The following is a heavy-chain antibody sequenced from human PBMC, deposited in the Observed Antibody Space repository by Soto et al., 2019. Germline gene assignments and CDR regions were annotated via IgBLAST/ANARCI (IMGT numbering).Heavy chain of an antibody. CDR1: GFTFSNYA. Sequence: GGSLRLSCSVSGFTFSNYAMHWVRQAPGKGLEYVSGITSDGDSTWHADSVKGRFTISRDNSKNTLFLQMSSLRVEDTAIYFCVKGNQLLRYYFEFWGPGTLVTVSS. V-gene: IGHV3-64D*06. CDR2: ITSDGDST. D-gene: IGHD2-15*01. J-gene: IGHJ4*01. CDR3: VKGNQLLRYYFEF.